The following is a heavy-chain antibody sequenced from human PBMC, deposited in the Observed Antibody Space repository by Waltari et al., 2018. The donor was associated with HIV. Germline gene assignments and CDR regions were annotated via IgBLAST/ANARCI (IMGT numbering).Heavy chain of an antibody. CDR2: ITYYGDKK. CDR1: GFTFSSYG. V-gene: IGHV3-30*18. Sequence: QVQLVESGGGVVQPGRSLRLSCAASGFTFSSYGMHWVRQDPGKGLEWVEFITYYGDKKYYADAVKGRFSSSRDNSKNTLYLQMNSLRVEDTAVYYCAKGASGWSPGYWGQGTLVTVSS. J-gene: IGHJ4*02. D-gene: IGHD6-19*01. CDR3: AKGASGWSPGY.